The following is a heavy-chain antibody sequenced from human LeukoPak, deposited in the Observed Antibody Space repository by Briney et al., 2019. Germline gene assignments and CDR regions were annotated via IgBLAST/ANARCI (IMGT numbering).Heavy chain of an antibody. CDR1: GGSISSYY. Sequence: SETLSLXCTVSGGSISSYYWSWIRQPPGKGLEWIGYIYYSGSTNYNPSLKSRVTISVDTSKNQFSLKLSSVTAADTAAYYCARMEAVVTPIDYWGQGTLVTVSS. CDR3: ARMEAVVTPIDY. D-gene: IGHD4-23*01. J-gene: IGHJ4*02. V-gene: IGHV4-59*01. CDR2: IYYSGST.